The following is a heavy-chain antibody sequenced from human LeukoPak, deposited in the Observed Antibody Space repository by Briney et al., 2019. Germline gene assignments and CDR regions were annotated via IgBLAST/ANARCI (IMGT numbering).Heavy chain of an antibody. Sequence: SETLSLTCTVSGGSISSSSYYWGWIRQPPGKGLEWIGSIYYSGSTYYNPSLKSRVTISVDTSKNQFSLKLSSVTAADTAVYYCARTPTYYYGSGSYFRGYFDYWGQGTLVTVSS. V-gene: IGHV4-39*07. CDR3: ARTPTYYYGSGSYFRGYFDY. J-gene: IGHJ4*02. CDR2: IYYSGST. D-gene: IGHD3-10*01. CDR1: GGSISSSSYY.